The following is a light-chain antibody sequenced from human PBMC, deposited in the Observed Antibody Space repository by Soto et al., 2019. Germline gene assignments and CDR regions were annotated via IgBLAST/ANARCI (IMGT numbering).Light chain of an antibody. Sequence: EIVMTQSPATLSVSPGERATLSCRASQSVSSNLAWYQQKPGQAPRLLIYGASPRATGIPARFSGSGSGTEFTLTISSLQSEDFAVYYWQQYNNWGTFGQGTKVEIK. CDR2: GAS. V-gene: IGKV3-15*01. CDR3: QQYNNWGT. J-gene: IGKJ1*01. CDR1: QSVSSN.